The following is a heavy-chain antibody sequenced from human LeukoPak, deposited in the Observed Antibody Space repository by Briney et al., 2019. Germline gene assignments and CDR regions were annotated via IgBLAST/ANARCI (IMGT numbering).Heavy chain of an antibody. V-gene: IGHV4-61*01. D-gene: IGHD3-10*01. J-gene: IGHJ4*02. CDR3: ARAALLWFGESDY. Sequence: SETLSLTCTVSGGSVSSGSYYWSWIRQPPGKGLEWIGYIYYSGSTNYNPSLKSRVIISVDTSKNQFSLKLSSVTAADTAVYYCARAALLWFGESDYWGQGTLVTVSS. CDR1: GGSVSSGSYY. CDR2: IYYSGST.